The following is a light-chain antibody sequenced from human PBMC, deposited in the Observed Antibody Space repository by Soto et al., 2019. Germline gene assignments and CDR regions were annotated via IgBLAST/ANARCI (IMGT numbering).Light chain of an antibody. V-gene: IGLV3-21*04. J-gene: IGLJ3*02. CDR3: QVWDDSRDHVV. CDR1: SIGSKS. CDR2: YDS. Sequence: SYELTQPPSVSVAPGKTARITCGGNSIGSKSVHWYQQKPGQAPVLVIYYDSERPLGIPERFSGSNSGNMATLTISRVEAGDEADYSCQVWDDSRDHVVFGGGTKLTVL.